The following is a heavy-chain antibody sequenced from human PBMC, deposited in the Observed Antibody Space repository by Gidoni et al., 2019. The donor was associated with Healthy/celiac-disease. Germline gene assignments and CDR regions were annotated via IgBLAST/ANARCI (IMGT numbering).Heavy chain of an antibody. J-gene: IGHJ6*02. V-gene: IGHV3-53*02. CDR1: GFTVSSNY. D-gene: IGHD3-22*01. Sequence: EVQLVETGGGLIQPGGSLRLSCAASGFTVSSNYMSWVRQAPGKGLEWVSVIYSGGSTYYADSVKGRFTISRDNSKNTLYLQMNSLRAEDTAVYYCARERKVHDSSGYLQYYGMDVWGQGTTVTVSS. CDR3: ARERKVHDSSGYLQYYGMDV. CDR2: IYSGGST.